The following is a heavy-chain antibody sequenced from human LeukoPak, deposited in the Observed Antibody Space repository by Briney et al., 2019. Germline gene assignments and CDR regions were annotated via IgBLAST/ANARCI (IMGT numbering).Heavy chain of an antibody. CDR2: ISGSGGST. CDR3: AKDLSGWYVSFSGYFDY. Sequence: GGSLRLSCAASGFTFSSYAISWVRQAPGKGLEWVSAISGSGGSTYYADSVKGRFTISRDNSKNTLYLQMNSLRAEDTAVYYCAKDLSGWYVSFSGYFDYWGQGTLVTVSS. V-gene: IGHV3-23*01. D-gene: IGHD6-19*01. J-gene: IGHJ4*02. CDR1: GFTFSSYA.